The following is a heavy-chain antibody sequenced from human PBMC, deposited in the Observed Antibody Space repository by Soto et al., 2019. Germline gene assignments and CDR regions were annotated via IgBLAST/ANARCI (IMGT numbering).Heavy chain of an antibody. CDR2: ISASGGST. D-gene: IGHD3-10*01. J-gene: IGHJ6*02. V-gene: IGHV3-23*04. CDR3: AKAMRGSGGYYSSVMGV. CDR1: GFTFSSYA. Sequence: EVQLVESGGGLVQPGGSLRLSCAASGFTFSSYAMSWVRQAPGKGLEWVSTISASGGSTYHADSVKGRFTITRDNSKNTLYRQMNSRRYEGTVAYYGAKAMRGSGGYYSSVMGVWGHGTTVTVS.